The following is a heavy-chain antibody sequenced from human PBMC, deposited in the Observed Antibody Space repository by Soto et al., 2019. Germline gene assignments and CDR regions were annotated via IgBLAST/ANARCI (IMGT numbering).Heavy chain of an antibody. V-gene: IGHV1-3*05. D-gene: IGHD6-19*01. CDR3: ARVTGWYFPDY. CDR2: INAGNGNT. J-gene: IGHJ4*02. Sequence: QVQLVQSGAEEKKPGASVKVSCKASGYTFTSYAMHWVRQAPGQRLEWMGWINAGNGNTKYSQKFQGRVTITRDTPAATAYMDLSSLRSEDTAVYYCARVTGWYFPDYWGQGTLVTVSS. CDR1: GYTFTSYA.